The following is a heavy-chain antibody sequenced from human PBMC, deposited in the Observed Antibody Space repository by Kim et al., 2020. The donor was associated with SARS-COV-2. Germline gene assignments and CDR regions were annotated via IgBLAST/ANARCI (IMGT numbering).Heavy chain of an antibody. V-gene: IGHV3-53*01. CDR2: IYSGGST. CDR1: GFTVSSNY. Sequence: GGSLRLSCAASGFTVSSNYMSWVRQAPGKGLEWVSVIYSGGSTYYADSVKGRFTISRDNSKNTLYLQMNSLRAEDTAVYYCARMVPAAPPTTLDYGMDVWGQGTTVTVSS. J-gene: IGHJ6*02. CDR3: ARMVPAAPPTTLDYGMDV. D-gene: IGHD2-2*01.